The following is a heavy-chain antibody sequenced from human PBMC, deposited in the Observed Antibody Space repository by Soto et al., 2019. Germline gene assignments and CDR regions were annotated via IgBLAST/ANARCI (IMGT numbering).Heavy chain of an antibody. CDR3: AKEGMDYRDFDY. Sequence: QVQLVESGGGVVQPGRSLRLSCAASGFTFSSYGMHWVRQAPGKGLEWVAVISYDGSNKYYADSVKGRFTISRDNSKNTLYLQMSSLRAEDTAVYYCAKEGMDYRDFDYWGQGTLVTVSS. CDR2: ISYDGSNK. J-gene: IGHJ4*02. V-gene: IGHV3-30*18. D-gene: IGHD4-4*01. CDR1: GFTFSSYG.